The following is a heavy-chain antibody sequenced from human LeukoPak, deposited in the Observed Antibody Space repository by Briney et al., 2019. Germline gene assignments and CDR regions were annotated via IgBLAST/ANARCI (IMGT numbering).Heavy chain of an antibody. CDR2: ISYDGSNK. CDR3: ASKKPGLATTGTAGDFFDP. V-gene: IGHV3-30-3*01. J-gene: IGHJ5*02. CDR1: GFTFSSYA. Sequence: PGGSLRLSCAASGFTFSSYAMHWVRQAPGKGLEWVAVISYDGSNKYYADSVKGRFTLSRDNSKSTLYLQMNSLRDEDTAVYYCASKKPGLATTGTAGDFFDPWGQETLVTVSS. D-gene: IGHD6-13*01.